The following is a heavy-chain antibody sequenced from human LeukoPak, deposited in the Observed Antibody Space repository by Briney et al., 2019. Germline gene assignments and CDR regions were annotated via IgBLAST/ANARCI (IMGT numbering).Heavy chain of an antibody. CDR2: ISGSDGTT. D-gene: IGHD2-2*02. CDR3: AKGTSASCYTSIAY. CDR1: GFTFSNYA. Sequence: GSLRLSCAASGFTFSNYAMTWVRQAPGKGLEWVSSISGSDGTTYYAVSVKGRFTISRDNSKNTLYLQMNSLRAEDTAVYYCAKGTSASCYTSIAYWGQGTLVTVSS. J-gene: IGHJ4*02. V-gene: IGHV3-23*01.